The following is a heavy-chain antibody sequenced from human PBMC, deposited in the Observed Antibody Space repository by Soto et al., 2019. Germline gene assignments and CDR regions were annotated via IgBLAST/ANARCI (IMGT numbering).Heavy chain of an antibody. D-gene: IGHD6-13*01. CDR2: ISGSDGST. J-gene: IGHJ4*02. CDR1: GFSFSNNG. CDR3: AKDRERDAWYEDY. V-gene: IGHV3-23*04. Sequence: VQLVESGGGVVQPGRSLRLSCAASGFSFSNNGMHWVRQAPGKGLEWVSVISGSDGSTYYADSVKGRFTISRDNSKNTLYLQMNSLRAEDTAVYYCAKDRERDAWYEDYWGQGTLVTVSS.